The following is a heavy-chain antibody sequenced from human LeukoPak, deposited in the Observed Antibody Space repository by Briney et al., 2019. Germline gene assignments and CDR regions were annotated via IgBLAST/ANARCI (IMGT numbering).Heavy chain of an antibody. CDR2: IIPIFGTA. V-gene: IGHV1-69*13. Sequence: ASVKVSCKASGGTFSSYAISWVRQAPGQGLEWMGGIIPIFGTANYAQKFQGRVTITADESTSTAYMELSSLRSEDTAVYYCARDSLLLWFGEDWGQGTLVTVSS. CDR1: GGTFSSYA. J-gene: IGHJ4*02. CDR3: ARDSLLLWFGED. D-gene: IGHD3-10*01.